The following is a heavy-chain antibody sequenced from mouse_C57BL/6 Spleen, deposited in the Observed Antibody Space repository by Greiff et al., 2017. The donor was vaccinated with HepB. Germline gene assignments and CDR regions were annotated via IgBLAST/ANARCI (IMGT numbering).Heavy chain of an antibody. CDR3: ARRWTYAMDY. CDR1: GYTFTSYW. Sequence: QVQLKQSGAELVRPGSSVKLSCKASGYTFTSYWMDWVKQRPGQGLEWIGNIYPSDSETHYNQKFKDKATLTVDKSSSTAYMQLSSLTSEDSAVYYCARRWTYAMDYWGQGTSVTVSS. CDR2: IYPSDSET. V-gene: IGHV1-61*01. J-gene: IGHJ4*01.